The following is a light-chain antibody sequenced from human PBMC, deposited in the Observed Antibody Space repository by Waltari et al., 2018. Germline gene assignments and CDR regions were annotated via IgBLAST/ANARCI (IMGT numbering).Light chain of an antibody. CDR3: ATWDNNLKDVV. CDR2: DNN. J-gene: IGLJ2*01. Sequence: QSVLTQPPSVSVAPGPKVTISCSVSSSNIGNYYVSWYYHLPGAAPKLLIYDNNSRPSGFPDRFSASKSGTSATLGITGLQIGDEADYYCATWDNNLKDVVFGGGTKLTVL. CDR1: SSNIGNYY. V-gene: IGLV1-51*01.